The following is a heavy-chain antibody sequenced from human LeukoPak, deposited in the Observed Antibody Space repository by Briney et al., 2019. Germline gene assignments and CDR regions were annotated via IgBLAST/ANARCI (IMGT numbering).Heavy chain of an antibody. Sequence: GRSLRLSCAASGFTFSSYGMHWVRPAPGKGLEWVAVISYDGSNKYYAHSVKGRFTISRDNPKNTLYLQMNSLRAEDTAVYYCAKVSSWYQLLSKGGIPFDYWGQGTLVTVSS. CDR2: ISYDGSNK. CDR3: AKVSSWYQLLSKGGIPFDY. J-gene: IGHJ4*02. CDR1: GFTFSSYG. D-gene: IGHD2-2*01. V-gene: IGHV3-30*18.